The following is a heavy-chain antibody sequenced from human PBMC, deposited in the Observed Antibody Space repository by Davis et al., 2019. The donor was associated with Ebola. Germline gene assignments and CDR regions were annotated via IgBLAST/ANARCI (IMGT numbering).Heavy chain of an antibody. CDR3: ARAYDFWSSGMDV. J-gene: IGHJ6*04. Sequence: SETLSLTCTVSGGSIRSYYWSWIRQPPGKGLEWIGYIYYSGSTNYNPSLKSRVTISVDTSKNQFSLKLSSVTAADTAVYYCARAYDFWSSGMDVWGKGTTVTVSS. V-gene: IGHV4-59*01. D-gene: IGHD3-3*01. CDR2: IYYSGST. CDR1: GGSIRSYY.